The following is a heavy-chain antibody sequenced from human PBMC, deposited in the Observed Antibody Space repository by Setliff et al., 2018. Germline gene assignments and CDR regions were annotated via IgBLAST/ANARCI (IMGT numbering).Heavy chain of an antibody. CDR2: IDQSGIT. CDR3: ARDRRIVGARHAFDI. Sequence: PSETLSLTCAVYGGPFSGYYWSWIRQPPGKGPEWIGEIDQSGITNYNPSLKSRVTISVDTSKNQFSLKLSSVTAADTAVYYCARDRRIVGARHAFDIWGQGTMVTVSS. V-gene: IGHV4-34*09. D-gene: IGHD1-26*01. CDR1: GGPFSGYY. J-gene: IGHJ3*02.